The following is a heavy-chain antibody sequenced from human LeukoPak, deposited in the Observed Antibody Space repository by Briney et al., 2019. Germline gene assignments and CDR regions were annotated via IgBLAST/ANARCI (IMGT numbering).Heavy chain of an antibody. Sequence: PGGSLRLSCAASGFTFSSYEMNWVRQAPGKGLEWVSYISSSGSTIYYADSVKGRFTISRDNAKNSLYLQMNSLRAEDTAVYYCARDPPLRGYSYGLSDYWGQGTLVTVSS. CDR2: ISSSGSTI. CDR1: GFTFSSYE. V-gene: IGHV3-48*03. CDR3: ARDPPLRGYSYGLSDY. D-gene: IGHD5-18*01. J-gene: IGHJ4*02.